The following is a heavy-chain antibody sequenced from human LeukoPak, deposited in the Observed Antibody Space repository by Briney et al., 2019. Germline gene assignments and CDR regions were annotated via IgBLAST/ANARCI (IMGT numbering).Heavy chain of an antibody. J-gene: IGHJ4*02. CDR2: ISTSGTSM. Sequence: GGSLRLSCAASGFSVSSYGFNWVRQAPGRGREWVSYISTSGTSMYYADCVRGRFTVSRDNAKNSLYLQMNSLRAEDTAVYYCARGFNCNDDQNYFDYWGQGTLVTVSS. CDR1: GFSVSSYG. D-gene: IGHD1-1*01. V-gene: IGHV3-48*03. CDR3: ARGFNCNDDQNYFDY.